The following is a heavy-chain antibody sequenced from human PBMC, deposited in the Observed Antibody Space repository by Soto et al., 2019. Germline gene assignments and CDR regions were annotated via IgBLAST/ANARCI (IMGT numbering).Heavy chain of an antibody. CDR2: ISAYNGNT. CDR1: GYTFTSYG. D-gene: IGHD5-18*01. CDR3: ARAHLQLAYFDY. Sequence: ASVKVSCKASGYTFTSYGIIWVRQAPGQGLEGMGWISAYNGNTNYAQKLQGRVTMTTDTSTSTAYMELRSLRSDDTAVYSCARAHLQLAYFDYWGQGTLVTVSS. V-gene: IGHV1-18*01. J-gene: IGHJ4*02.